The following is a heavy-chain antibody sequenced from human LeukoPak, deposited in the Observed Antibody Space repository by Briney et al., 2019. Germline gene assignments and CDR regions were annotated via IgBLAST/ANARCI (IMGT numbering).Heavy chain of an antibody. CDR2: INPSGGST. D-gene: IGHD1-26*01. J-gene: IGHJ5*02. V-gene: IGHV1-46*01. CDR1: GYTFTSYY. Sequence: GASVKVSCKASGYTFTSYYMHWVRQAPGQGLEWMGIINPSGGSTSYAQKFQSRVTMTRDMSTSTVYMELSSLRSEDTAVYYCARDLMGAYNWFDPWGQGTLVTVSS. CDR3: ARDLMGAYNWFDP.